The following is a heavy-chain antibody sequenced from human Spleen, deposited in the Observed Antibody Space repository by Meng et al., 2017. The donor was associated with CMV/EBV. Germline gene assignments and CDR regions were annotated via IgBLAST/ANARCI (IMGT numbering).Heavy chain of an antibody. Sequence: SRYPFTPYLMHWVRQAPGQGLEWMGWINPNSGATNYAQNFPGRVTMTRDTSVTTAYMELSWLTFDDTAVYYCARGSYFDFWSGWFDPWGQGSLVTVSS. CDR1: RYPFTPYL. J-gene: IGHJ5*02. V-gene: IGHV1-2*02. CDR2: INPNSGAT. CDR3: ARGSYFDFWSGWFDP. D-gene: IGHD3-3*01.